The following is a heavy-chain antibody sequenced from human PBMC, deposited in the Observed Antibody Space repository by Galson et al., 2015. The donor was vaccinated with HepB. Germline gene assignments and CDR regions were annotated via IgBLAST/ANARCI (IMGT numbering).Heavy chain of an antibody. CDR1: GDTFSSYA. CDR3: ARGVAATRNDYYYGMDV. D-gene: IGHD2-15*01. J-gene: IGHJ6*02. CDR2: IIPNFGTA. V-gene: IGHV1-69*05. Sequence: SVKVSCKASGDTFSSYAISWVRQAPGQGLEWMGGIIPNFGTANYAQKFQGRVTITTDTSTSTAYMELSSLRSEDTAVYYCARGVAATRNDYYYGMDVWGQGTTVTVSS.